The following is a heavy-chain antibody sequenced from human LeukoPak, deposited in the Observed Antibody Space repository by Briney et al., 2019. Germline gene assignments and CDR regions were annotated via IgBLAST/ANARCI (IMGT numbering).Heavy chain of an antibody. CDR1: GYTFTSYG. J-gene: IGHJ6*02. V-gene: IGHV1-18*01. D-gene: IGHD2-2*01. CDR2: ISAYNGNT. Sequence: ASVKVSCKASGYTFTSYGISWVRQAPGQGLEWMGWISAYNGNTNYAQKLQGRVTMTTDTSTSTAYMELRSQRSDDTAVYYCARDRLINQLLFTYYYGMDVWGQGTTVTVSS. CDR3: ARDRLINQLLFTYYYGMDV.